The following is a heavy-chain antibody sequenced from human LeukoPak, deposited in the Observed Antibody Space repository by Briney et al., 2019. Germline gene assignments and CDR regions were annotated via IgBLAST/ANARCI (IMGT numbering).Heavy chain of an antibody. CDR1: GYTFTVYY. J-gene: IGHJ4*02. V-gene: IGHV1-2*02. CDR3: AREKYSSNWEIDY. CDR2: INPNSGGT. Sequence: ASVKVSCKASGYTFTVYYMHWVRQAPGQGLEWMGWINPNSGGTNYEQEVQGRVTMTRDTSISTGYMELSRLRSDDTAVYYCAREKYSSNWEIDYWGQGTLVTVSS. D-gene: IGHD6-13*01.